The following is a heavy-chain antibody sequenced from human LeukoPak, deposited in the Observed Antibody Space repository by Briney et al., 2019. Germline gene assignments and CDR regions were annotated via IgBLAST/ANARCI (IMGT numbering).Heavy chain of an antibody. CDR3: ARSHGSGSYYNLNDY. Sequence: PSETLSLTCTVSGGSISNYYWNWIRQPPGKGLEWIGYIYYSGTTNYNPSLKSRVSMSVDTSKNQFSLKLSSVTAADTAVYYCARSHGSGSYYNLNDYWGQGTLVTVSS. D-gene: IGHD3-10*01. CDR2: IYYSGTT. V-gene: IGHV4-59*01. J-gene: IGHJ4*02. CDR1: GGSISNYY.